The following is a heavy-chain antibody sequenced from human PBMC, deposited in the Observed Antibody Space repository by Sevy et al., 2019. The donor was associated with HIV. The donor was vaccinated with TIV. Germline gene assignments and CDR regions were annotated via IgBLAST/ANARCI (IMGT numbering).Heavy chain of an antibody. D-gene: IGHD2-15*01. CDR2: IKQDGSEK. CDR3: ARDPGRYCSGGSCYSYFDY. Sequence: GGSLRLSCAASGFTFSNYWMSWVRQAPGKGLEWVANIKQDGSEKYYVDSVKGRFTISRDNAKNSLYLQMNSLRAEDTAVYYCARDPGRYCSGGSCYSYFDYWGQGTLVTVSS. CDR1: GFTFSNYW. J-gene: IGHJ4*02. V-gene: IGHV3-7*01.